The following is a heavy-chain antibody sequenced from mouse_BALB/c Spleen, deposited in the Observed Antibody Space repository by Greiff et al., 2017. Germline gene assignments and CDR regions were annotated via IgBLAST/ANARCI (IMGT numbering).Heavy chain of an antibody. CDR3: ARWVAGPAWFAY. V-gene: IGHV14-1*02. Sequence: VHVKQSGAELVRPGALVKLSCKASGFNIKDYYMHWVKQRPEQGLEWIGWIDPENGNTIYDPKFQGKASITADTSSNTAYLQLSSLTSEDTAVYYCARWVAGPAWFAYWGQGTLVTVSA. CDR1: GFNIKDYY. J-gene: IGHJ3*01. D-gene: IGHD1-1*02. CDR2: IDPENGNT.